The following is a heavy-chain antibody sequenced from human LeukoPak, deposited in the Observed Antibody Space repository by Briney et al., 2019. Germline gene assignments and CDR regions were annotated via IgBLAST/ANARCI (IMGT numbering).Heavy chain of an antibody. CDR2: VDYSGRS. Sequence: SETLSLTCTVSGGSISSSSYYWSWIRQPPGKGLEWIGYVDYSGRSKYSPSLKSRVTISVDTSKYQFSLDLTSVTAADTAVYYCATNIPTPTTSPPLGYWGQGTLVTVSS. CDR1: GGSISSSSYY. J-gene: IGHJ4*02. V-gene: IGHV4-61*05. CDR3: ATNIPTPTTSPPLGY. D-gene: IGHD1-26*01.